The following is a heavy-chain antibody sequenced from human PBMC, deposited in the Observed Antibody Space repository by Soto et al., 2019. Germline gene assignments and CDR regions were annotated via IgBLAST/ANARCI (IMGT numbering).Heavy chain of an antibody. J-gene: IGHJ3*01. Sequence: PGGSLRLSCAASGFTFSTYEMNWVRQAPGKGLEWISYIDSRGTTIYYADSVKGRFTISRDNAKNSLYLQMNSLRAEDTAVYYCARHPPRLAFDLWGHGTMVTVSS. CDR1: GFTFSTYE. V-gene: IGHV3-48*03. CDR3: ARHPPRLAFDL. D-gene: IGHD3-16*01. CDR2: IDSRGTTI.